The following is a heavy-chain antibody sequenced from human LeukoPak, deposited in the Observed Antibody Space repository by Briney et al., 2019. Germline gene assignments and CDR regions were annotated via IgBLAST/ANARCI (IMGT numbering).Heavy chain of an antibody. CDR1: GFTFSNYS. CDR2: ISRSSSHI. V-gene: IGHV3-21*01. D-gene: IGHD5-12*01. CDR3: ARDAVYSGYDGRLGVDY. J-gene: IGHJ4*02. Sequence: GGSLRLSCAASGFTFSNYSMNWVRQAPGKGLEWVSSISRSSSHIYYADSVKGRFTISRDNAKNSLYVQMNSLRAEDTAVYYCARDAVYSGYDGRLGVDYWGQGTLVTVSS.